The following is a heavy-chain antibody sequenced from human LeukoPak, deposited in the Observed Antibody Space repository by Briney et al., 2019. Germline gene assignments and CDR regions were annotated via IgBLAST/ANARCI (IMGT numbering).Heavy chain of an antibody. J-gene: IGHJ3*02. CDR3: AKDAFGVVRRSDAFDI. CDR1: GFTFSSYA. V-gene: IGHV3-23*01. D-gene: IGHD3-3*01. Sequence: PGGSLRLSCAASGFTFSSYAMSWVRQAPGKGLEWVSAISGSGGSTYYADSVKGRFTISRDNSKNTLYLQMNSLRAEDTAVYYCAKDAFGVVRRSDAFDIWGQGTMVTVSS. CDR2: ISGSGGST.